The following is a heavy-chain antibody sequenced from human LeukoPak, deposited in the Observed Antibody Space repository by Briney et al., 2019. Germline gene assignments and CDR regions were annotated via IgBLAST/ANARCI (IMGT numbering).Heavy chain of an antibody. CDR2: VYYSGST. Sequence: SETLSLTCTVSGGSISSYYWSWIRQPPGKGLEWIGYVYYSGSTFYNPSLKSRVAISVDTSKNQFSLKLSSVTAADTAVYFCVRQGRIAAPAPFYFDYWGQGTLVTVSS. V-gene: IGHV4-59*08. D-gene: IGHD6-6*01. CDR3: VRQGRIAAPAPFYFDY. CDR1: GGSISSYY. J-gene: IGHJ4*02.